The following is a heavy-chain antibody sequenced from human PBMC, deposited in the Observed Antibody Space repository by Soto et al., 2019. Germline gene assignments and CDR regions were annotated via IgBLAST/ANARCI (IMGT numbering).Heavy chain of an antibody. CDR1: GGSISSYY. CDR3: ARLGEWELRGGDYYYYGMDV. Sequence: PSETLPLTCTVSGGSISSYYWSWIRQPPGKGLEWIGYIYYSGSTNYNPSLKSRVTISVDTSKNQFSLKLSSVTAADTAVYYCARLGEWELRGGDYYYYGMDVWGQGTTVTVS. D-gene: IGHD1-26*01. J-gene: IGHJ6*02. V-gene: IGHV4-59*08. CDR2: IYYSGST.